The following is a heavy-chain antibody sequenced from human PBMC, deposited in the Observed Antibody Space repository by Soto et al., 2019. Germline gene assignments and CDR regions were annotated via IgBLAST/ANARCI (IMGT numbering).Heavy chain of an antibody. Sequence: EVQLAESGGGLVKPGGSLRLSCAASGVTFISYSMNWVRQAPGKGLEWVSSISDSSNNIYYADSVKGRFTISRDNAKNSLFLQMNGLRAEDTAVYYCARESVGARRYYGMDVWGQGTTVTVSS. J-gene: IGHJ6*02. CDR3: ARESVGARRYYGMDV. D-gene: IGHD1-26*01. CDR1: GVTFISYS. CDR2: ISDSSNNI. V-gene: IGHV3-21*01.